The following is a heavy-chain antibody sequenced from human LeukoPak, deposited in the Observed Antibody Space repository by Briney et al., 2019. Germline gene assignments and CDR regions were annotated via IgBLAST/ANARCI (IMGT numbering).Heavy chain of an antibody. J-gene: IGHJ6*02. CDR3: ARLGSQLSEYYYGMDV. D-gene: IGHD1-1*01. CDR1: GGSISSYY. V-gene: IGHV4-59*08. Sequence: SETLSLTCTVSGGSISSYYWSWLRQPPGKGLEWIGYIYYSGSTNYNPSLKSRVTISVDTSKNQFFLKLSSVTAADTAVYYCARLGSQLSEYYYGMDVWGQGTTVTVSS. CDR2: IYYSGST.